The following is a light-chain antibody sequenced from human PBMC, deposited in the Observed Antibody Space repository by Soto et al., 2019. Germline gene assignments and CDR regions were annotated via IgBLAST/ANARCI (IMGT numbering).Light chain of an antibody. CDR3: QQYGISPT. V-gene: IGKV3-20*01. J-gene: IGKJ1*01. Sequence: EIVLTQSPGTLSLSPGERASLSCRSSHSVSSNYLAWYQQKPGQAPRLLIYDVSSRATGIPDRFSGSGSGTDFTLTISRLAAVDFAVYYCQQYGISPTFGQGTKVEIK. CDR1: HSVSSNY. CDR2: DVS.